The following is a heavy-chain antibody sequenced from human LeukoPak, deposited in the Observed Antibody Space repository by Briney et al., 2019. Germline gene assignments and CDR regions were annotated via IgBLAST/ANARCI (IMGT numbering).Heavy chain of an antibody. J-gene: IGHJ4*02. CDR2: IYHSGST. CDR1: GYSISSGYY. V-gene: IGHV4-38-2*02. CDR3: ARHNAAGYFDY. Sequence: PSQTLSLTCTVSGYSISSGYYWGWIRQPPGKGLEWIGSIYHSGSTSYNPSLKSRVTISVDTSKNQFSLKLSSVTAADTAVYYCARHNAAGYFDYWGQGTLVTVSS. D-gene: IGHD6-19*01.